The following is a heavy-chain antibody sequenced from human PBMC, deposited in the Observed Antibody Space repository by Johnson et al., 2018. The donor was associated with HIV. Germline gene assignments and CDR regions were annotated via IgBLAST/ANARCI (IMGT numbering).Heavy chain of an antibody. CDR1: GFTFSSYA. D-gene: IGHD5-12*01. J-gene: IGHJ3*02. CDR2: ISYDGSNK. CDR3: AKEGRYVEGAVDI. V-gene: IGHV3-30*04. Sequence: QVQLVESGGGVVQPGRSLRLSCAASGFTFSSYAMHWVRQAPGKGLEWVAVISYDGSNKYYADSVKGRFTISRDNSKNTLYLQMNSLRAEDTAVYYCAKEGRYVEGAVDIWGQGTMVTVSS.